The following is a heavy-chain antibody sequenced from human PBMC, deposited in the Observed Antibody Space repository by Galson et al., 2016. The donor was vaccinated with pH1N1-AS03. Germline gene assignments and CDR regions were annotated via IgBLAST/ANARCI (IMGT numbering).Heavy chain of an antibody. D-gene: IGHD2/OR15-2a*01. V-gene: IGHV3-48*03. Sequence: SLRLSCAASGFAFRSHSIIWVRQDPGKALEWISYITGVRVTMYGESVRDRLVLSRDNAKNSVSLHMNSLRAEDTAIYYCTRDGTDTYFDFDFWGQGTLVTVSS. CDR1: GFAFRSHS. J-gene: IGHJ4*02. CDR3: TRDGTDTYFDFDF. CDR2: ITGVRVT.